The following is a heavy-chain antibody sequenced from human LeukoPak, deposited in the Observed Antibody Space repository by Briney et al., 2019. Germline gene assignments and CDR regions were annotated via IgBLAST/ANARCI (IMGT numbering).Heavy chain of an antibody. D-gene: IGHD2-15*01. J-gene: IGHJ4*02. CDR1: RFTVSSNY. Sequence: GGSLRLSCAASRFTVSSNYMSWVRQAPGKGLEWVTIIYSGGSTFYADSVKGRFTISRENSKNTLYPQMNSLRAEDTAFYYCERRAGSYSHSFDYWGQGTLVTVST. V-gene: IGHV3-53*01. CDR3: ERRAGSYSHSFDY. CDR2: IYSGGST.